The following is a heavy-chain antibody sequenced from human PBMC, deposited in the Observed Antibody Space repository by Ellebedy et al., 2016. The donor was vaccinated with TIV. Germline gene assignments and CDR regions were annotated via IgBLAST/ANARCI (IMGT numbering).Heavy chain of an antibody. Sequence: AASVKVSCKASGGTISSYIISWVRQAPGQGLEWMGGINPIFGSANYAQKFQGSVTITADESTSPAYMELSSLRSEDTAVYYCARATDDYPMYYFDYWGQGTLVTVSS. D-gene: IGHD4-11*01. CDR3: ARATDDYPMYYFDY. V-gene: IGHV1-69*13. CDR1: GGTISSYI. J-gene: IGHJ4*02. CDR2: INPIFGSA.